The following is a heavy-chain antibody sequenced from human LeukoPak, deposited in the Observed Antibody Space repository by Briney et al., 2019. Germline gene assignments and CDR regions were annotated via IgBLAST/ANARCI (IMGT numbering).Heavy chain of an antibody. CDR1: GFTFSSYA. Sequence: PGGSLRLSCAASGFTFSSYAMHWVRQAPGKGLEWVAVISYDGSNKYYADSVKGRFTISRDNSKNTLYLQMNSLRAEDTAVYYCASSPHDYGDYGPHFDYWGQGTLVTVSS. J-gene: IGHJ4*02. D-gene: IGHD4-17*01. CDR2: ISYDGSNK. V-gene: IGHV3-30-3*01. CDR3: ASSPHDYGDYGPHFDY.